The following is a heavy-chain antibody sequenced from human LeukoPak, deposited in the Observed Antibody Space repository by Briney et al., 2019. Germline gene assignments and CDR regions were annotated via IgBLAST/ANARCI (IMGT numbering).Heavy chain of an antibody. J-gene: IGHJ4*02. Sequence: GASVKVSCKASGYTFTSYYMHWVRQAPGQGLEWMGGIIPIFGTANYAQKFQGRVTITADESTSTAYMELSSLRSEDTAVYYCARDAYCSSTSCFRRPMDYWGQGTLVTVSS. CDR2: IIPIFGTA. CDR1: GYTFTSYY. D-gene: IGHD2-2*01. V-gene: IGHV1-69*13. CDR3: ARDAYCSSTSCFRRPMDY.